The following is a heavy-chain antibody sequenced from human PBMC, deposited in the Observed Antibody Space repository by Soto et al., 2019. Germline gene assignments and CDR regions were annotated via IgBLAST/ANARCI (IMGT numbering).Heavy chain of an antibody. D-gene: IGHD4-4*01. Sequence: GGSLRLSCEASGFTLSTYNMNWVRQAPGKGLEWVSYISSSSATIMYAESMKGRFTVSRDNAKNSLYLQMNSLRDEDTAVYYCAREMTTGGPFDQWGQGTLVTVSS. V-gene: IGHV3-48*02. CDR2: ISSSSATI. J-gene: IGHJ4*02. CDR1: GFTLSTYN. CDR3: AREMTTGGPFDQ.